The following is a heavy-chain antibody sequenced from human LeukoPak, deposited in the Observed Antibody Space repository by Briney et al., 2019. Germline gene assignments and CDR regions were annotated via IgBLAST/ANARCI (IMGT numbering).Heavy chain of an antibody. Sequence: PSETLSLTCTVSGGSISSYYWSWIRQPPGKGLEWIGYIYTSGSTNYNPSLKSRVTISVDTSKNQFSLKLSSVPAADTAVYYCARERRDGYNDVFDYWGQGTLVTVSS. CDR2: IYTSGST. CDR3: ARERRDGYNDVFDY. J-gene: IGHJ4*02. V-gene: IGHV4-4*09. D-gene: IGHD5-24*01. CDR1: GGSISSYY.